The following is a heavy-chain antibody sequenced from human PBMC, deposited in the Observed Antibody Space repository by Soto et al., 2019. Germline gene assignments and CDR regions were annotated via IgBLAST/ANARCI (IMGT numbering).Heavy chain of an antibody. CDR1: GYTFTSYD. CDR3: ARVRDGDYAGGGDAFDI. Sequence: ASVKVSCKASGYTFTSYDINWVRQATGQGLEWMGWMNPNSGNTGYAQKFQGRVTMTRNTSISTAYMELSSLRSEDTAVYYCARVRDGDYAGGGDAFDIWGQGTMVTVSS. V-gene: IGHV1-8*01. CDR2: MNPNSGNT. D-gene: IGHD4-17*01. J-gene: IGHJ3*02.